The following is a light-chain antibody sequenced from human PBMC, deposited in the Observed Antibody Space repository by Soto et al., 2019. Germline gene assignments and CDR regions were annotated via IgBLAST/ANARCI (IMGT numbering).Light chain of an antibody. V-gene: IGLV2-14*01. CDR1: SSDVGGYNY. Sequence: QSALTQPASVSGSPGQSITISCTGTSSDVGGYNYVSWYQHHPGKAPKLLIYEVSNRPSGVSNRFSGSKSGNTASLTISGLQAEDEADYYCSSYTTRSTHWVFGGGTKLTVL. CDR3: SSYTTRSTHWV. CDR2: EVS. J-gene: IGLJ3*02.